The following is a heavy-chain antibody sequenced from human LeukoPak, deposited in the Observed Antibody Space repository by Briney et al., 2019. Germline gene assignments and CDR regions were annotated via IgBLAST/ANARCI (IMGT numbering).Heavy chain of an antibody. CDR1: EFTFSSYS. D-gene: IGHD1-26*01. J-gene: IGHJ6*02. Sequence: GGSLRLSCAASEFTFSSYSMNWVRQAPGKGLEWGSYIRISSSTIYYADSVKGRFTISRDNAKNSLYLQMNSLRDEDTAVYYCARDAGSYYDYNYYYGMDVWGQGTTVTVSS. CDR3: ARDAGSYYDYNYYYGMDV. CDR2: IRISSSTI. V-gene: IGHV3-48*02.